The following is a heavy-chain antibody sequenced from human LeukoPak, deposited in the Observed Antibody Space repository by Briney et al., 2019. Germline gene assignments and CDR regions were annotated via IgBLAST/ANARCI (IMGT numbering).Heavy chain of an antibody. CDR3: ARETYDLSTAHILIEY. D-gene: IGHD3-9*01. CDR2: INPNTGGT. CDR1: GYTFTGHY. V-gene: IGHV1-2*02. J-gene: IGHJ4*02. Sequence: ASVKVSCKTSGYTFTGHYIHWVRQAPGQGLEWMGWINPNTGGTDYGQKFHGRVTMTTASSISTAYMELTRLRSDDTAVYYCARETYDLSTAHILIEYGGQGPRITVSS.